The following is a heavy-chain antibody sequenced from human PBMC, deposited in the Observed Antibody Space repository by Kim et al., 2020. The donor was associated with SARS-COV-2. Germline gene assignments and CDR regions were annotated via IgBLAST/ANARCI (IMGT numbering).Heavy chain of an antibody. D-gene: IGHD2-2*01. CDR3: TTDGPLISCSSTSCYG. CDR2: ITSKTDGGTT. CDR1: GFNFSNAW. Sequence: GGSLRLSCAASGFNFSNAWMSWVRQAPGKGLEWVGRITSKTDGGTTDYAAPVKGRFTISRDDSKNTLYLQMNSLKTEDTAVYYCTTDGPLISCSSTSCYGWGQGTLVTVSS. V-gene: IGHV3-15*01. J-gene: IGHJ4*02.